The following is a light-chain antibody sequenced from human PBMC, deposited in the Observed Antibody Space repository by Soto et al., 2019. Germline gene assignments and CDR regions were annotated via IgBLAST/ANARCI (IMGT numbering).Light chain of an antibody. CDR3: QSYDNSLSGLVV. Sequence: QLVLTQPPSVSGAPGQRVTISCTGSSSNIGAPYDVHWYQQLPGTAPKLLIYGNSNRPSGVPDRFSGSKSGTSASLAITGLQAEDEADYYCQSYDNSLSGLVVFGGGTKLTFL. J-gene: IGLJ2*01. V-gene: IGLV1-40*01. CDR2: GNS. CDR1: SSNIGAPYD.